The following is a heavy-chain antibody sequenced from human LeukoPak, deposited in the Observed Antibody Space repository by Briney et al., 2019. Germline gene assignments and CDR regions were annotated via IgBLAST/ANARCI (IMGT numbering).Heavy chain of an antibody. D-gene: IGHD2-15*01. Sequence: SETLSLTCTVSGGSISSYYWSWIRQPAGKGLEWIGRIYTSGSTNYNPSLKSRVTMSVDTSKNQFSPKLSSVTAADTAVYYCARDPAGEYCSGGSCYSEYYYYGMDVWGQGTTVTVSS. CDR2: IYTSGST. J-gene: IGHJ6*02. CDR1: GGSISSYY. CDR3: ARDPAGEYCSGGSCYSEYYYYGMDV. V-gene: IGHV4-4*07.